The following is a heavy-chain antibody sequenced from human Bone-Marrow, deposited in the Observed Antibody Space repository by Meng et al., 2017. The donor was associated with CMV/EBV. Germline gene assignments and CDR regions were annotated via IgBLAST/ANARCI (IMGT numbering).Heavy chain of an antibody. CDR2: IIPILGIA. J-gene: IGHJ4*02. V-gene: IGHV1-69*04. D-gene: IGHD2-15*01. CDR1: GYTFTSYD. Sequence: SVKVSCKASGYTFTSYDINWVRQAPGQGLEWMGRIIPILGIANYAQKFQGRVTITADKSTSTAYMELSSLRSEDTAVYYCARDCSGGSCNSPHWGQGTLVTVSS. CDR3: ARDCSGGSCNSPH.